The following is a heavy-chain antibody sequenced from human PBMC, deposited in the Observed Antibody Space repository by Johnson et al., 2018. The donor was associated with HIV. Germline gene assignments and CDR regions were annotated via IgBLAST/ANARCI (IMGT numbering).Heavy chain of an antibody. CDR1: GFSFDDYA. CDR3: VKDSDTYYYGSGDAFDI. CDR2: ISWDGGNT. D-gene: IGHD3-10*01. J-gene: IGHJ3*02. V-gene: IGHV3-43D*03. Sequence: VQLVESGGVAVQPGGSLRLSCAASGFSFDDYAMHWVRQAPGKGLEWVSLISWDGGNTYYADSVKGRFIISRDNSKESLYLQRNSLRAEDTALYFCVKDSDTYYYGSGDAFDIWGRGTMVTVSS.